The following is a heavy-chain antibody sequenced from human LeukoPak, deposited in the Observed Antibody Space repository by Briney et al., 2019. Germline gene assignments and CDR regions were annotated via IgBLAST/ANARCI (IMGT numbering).Heavy chain of an antibody. CDR1: GGSFSGYY. V-gene: IGHV4-34*01. D-gene: IGHD2-15*01. J-gene: IGHJ6*02. CDR2: INHSGST. CDR3: ARTPPYCSGGSCYGYYYYGMDV. Sequence: SETLSLTCAVSGGSFSGYYWSWIRQPPGKGLEWIGEINHSGSTNYNPSLKSRVTISVDTSKNQFSLKLSSVTAADTAVYYCARTPPYCSGGSCYGYYYYGMDVWAKGPRSPSP.